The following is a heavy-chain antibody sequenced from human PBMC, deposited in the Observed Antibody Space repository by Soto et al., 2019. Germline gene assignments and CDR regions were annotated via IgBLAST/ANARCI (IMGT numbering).Heavy chain of an antibody. J-gene: IGHJ4*02. V-gene: IGHV3-49*03. D-gene: IGHD5-12*01. CDR3: TRDRGYSGYDHYYFDY. CDR1: GFTFGDYA. CDR2: IRSKAYGGTT. Sequence: PGGSLRLSCTASGFTFGDYAMSWFRQAPGKGLEWVGFIRSKAYGGTTEYAASVKGRFTISRDDSKSIAYLQMNSLKTEDTAVYYCTRDRGYSGYDHYYFDYWGQGTLVTVS.